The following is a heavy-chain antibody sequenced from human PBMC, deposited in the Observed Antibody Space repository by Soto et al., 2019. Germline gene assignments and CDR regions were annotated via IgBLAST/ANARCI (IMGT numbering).Heavy chain of an antibody. CDR1: GYTFTRYG. V-gene: IGHV1-18*01. CDR3: AKNGHPPYYYYGMDV. Sequence: QGQLVQSGGEVKKPGASVKVSCKASGYTFTRYGISWVRQAPGQGLEWMGWISGYNGDTKYAQKFQGRVTMTEDTSTTTAYMELRSLTSDDRAVYYCAKNGHPPYYYYGMDVWGQGTTVTVSS. D-gene: IGHD2-8*01. CDR2: ISGYNGDT. J-gene: IGHJ6*02.